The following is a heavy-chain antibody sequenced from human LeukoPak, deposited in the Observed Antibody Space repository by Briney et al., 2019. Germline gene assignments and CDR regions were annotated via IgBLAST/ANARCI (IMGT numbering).Heavy chain of an antibody. V-gene: IGHV1-18*01. Sequence: ASVKVSCKASGYTFTSYCISWVRQAPGQGLEWMGWISAYNGNTNYAQTLPGRVTMTTDTSTSTAYMALRSVRSDDTAVYYCARDKVGSYFGYNYWGQGTLVTVSS. CDR1: GYTFTSYC. CDR2: ISAYNGNT. CDR3: ARDKVGSYFGYNY. J-gene: IGHJ4*02. D-gene: IGHD1-26*01.